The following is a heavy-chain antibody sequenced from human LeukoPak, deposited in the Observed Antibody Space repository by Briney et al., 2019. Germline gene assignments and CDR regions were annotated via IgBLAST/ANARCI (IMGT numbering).Heavy chain of an antibody. Sequence: GGSLRLSCAASGFTFSGSAMHWVRQASGKGLEWVGRIRSKANSYATAYAASVKGRFTISRDDSKNTLYLQMNSLRAEDTAVYYCAKAAGTSPVPFDYWGQGTLVTVSS. CDR2: IRSKANSYAT. D-gene: IGHD1-1*01. V-gene: IGHV3-73*01. CDR1: GFTFSGSA. CDR3: AKAAGTSPVPFDY. J-gene: IGHJ4*02.